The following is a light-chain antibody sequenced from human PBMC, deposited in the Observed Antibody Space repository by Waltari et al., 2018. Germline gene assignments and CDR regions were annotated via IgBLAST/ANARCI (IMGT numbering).Light chain of an antibody. V-gene: IGKV1-9*01. CDR2: DAS. Sequence: DIQLTQSPSFLSASVGDRVTITCRASQGISSFLVWYQQKPGKAPKLLIYDASTLQTGVPSRFSGSASGTEFTLTISSPQPEDFATYYCQQLNSYPFTFGPGTKVDIE. J-gene: IGKJ3*01. CDR3: QQLNSYPFT. CDR1: QGISSF.